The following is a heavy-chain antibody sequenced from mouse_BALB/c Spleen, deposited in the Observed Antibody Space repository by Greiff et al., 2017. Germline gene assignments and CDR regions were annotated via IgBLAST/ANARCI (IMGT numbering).Heavy chain of an antibody. Sequence: QVQLQQSGAELMKPGASVKISCKATGYTFSSYWIEWVKQRPGHGLEWIGEILPGSGSTNYNEKFKGKATFTADTSSNTAYMQLSSLTSEDSAVYYCARWRDYGNGAWFAYWGQGTLVTVSA. J-gene: IGHJ3*01. V-gene: IGHV1-9*01. CDR1: GYTFSSYW. CDR3: ARWRDYGNGAWFAY. CDR2: ILPGSGST. D-gene: IGHD2-1*01.